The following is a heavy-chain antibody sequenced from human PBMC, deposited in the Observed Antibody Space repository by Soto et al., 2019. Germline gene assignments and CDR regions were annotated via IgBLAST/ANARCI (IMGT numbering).Heavy chain of an antibody. V-gene: IGHV3-23*01. Sequence: EVHLLVYGGGLVQPGGSLRLSCVVSGSTFSSDDMSWVRQAPGRGLEWVSGISDSGGSTYYEDSVKGRFTISRDNAKNTLYLQMKSLRVEDTALYYCAKDGGWSLAVAGLFDYWGPGTQVTVSS. J-gene: IGHJ4*02. D-gene: IGHD6-19*01. CDR2: ISDSGGST. CDR3: AKDGGWSLAVAGLFDY. CDR1: GSTFSSDD.